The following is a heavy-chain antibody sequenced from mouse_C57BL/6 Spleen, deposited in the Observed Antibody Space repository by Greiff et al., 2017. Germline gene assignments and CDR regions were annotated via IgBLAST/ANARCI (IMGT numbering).Heavy chain of an antibody. CDR1: GFSLSTSGMG. CDR3: ARGTTVVPYWYFDV. J-gene: IGHJ1*03. Sequence: QVTLKECGPGILQSSQTLSLTCSFSGFSLSTSGMGVSWIRQPSGKGLEWLAHIYWDDDKRYNPSLKSRLTISKDTSRNQVFLKITSVDTADTATYYCARGTTVVPYWYFDVWGTGTTVTVSS. V-gene: IGHV8-12*01. CDR2: IYWDDDK. D-gene: IGHD1-1*01.